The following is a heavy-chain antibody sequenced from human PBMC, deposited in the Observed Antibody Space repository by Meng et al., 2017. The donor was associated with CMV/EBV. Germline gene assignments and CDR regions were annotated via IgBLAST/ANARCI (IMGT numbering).Heavy chain of an antibody. D-gene: IGHD6-19*01. Sequence: ASMKVSCKASGYTFIDYGISWVRQAPGQGLEWMGWISAYNGNTNYAQKFQGRVTMTTDTSTSTAYMELRSLRSDDTAIYYCARDRAPIRSGWYGCWFDPWGQGTLVTVSS. CDR1: GYTFIDYG. V-gene: IGHV1-18*01. CDR2: ISAYNGNT. J-gene: IGHJ5*02. CDR3: ARDRAPIRSGWYGCWFDP.